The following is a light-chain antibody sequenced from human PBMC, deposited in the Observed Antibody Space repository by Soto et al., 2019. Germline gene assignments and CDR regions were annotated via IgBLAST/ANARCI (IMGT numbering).Light chain of an antibody. CDR1: QSVSSSY. J-gene: IGKJ1*01. CDR3: QQCGSSSWT. CDR2: DAS. Sequence: TLSLSPGERATLSCRASQSVSSSYLAWYQQKPGQAPRLLIYDASSRATGIPDRFSGSGSGTDFTLTISRLEPEDFAVYYCQQCGSSSWTFGQGTKVDIK. V-gene: IGKV3-20*01.